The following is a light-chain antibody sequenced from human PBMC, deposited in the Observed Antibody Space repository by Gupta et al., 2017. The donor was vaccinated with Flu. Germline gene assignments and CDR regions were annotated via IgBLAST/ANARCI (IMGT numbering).Light chain of an antibody. Sequence: QSALTQAASVSGSPGQSITISCPGTNSDIGAYNYVAWYQQHPGKAPKLIIFEVNNRPSGVSSRFSGSKSGNTASLTISGLQAEDEAHYYCSSYTGSSTLFGGGTKLTVL. CDR2: EVN. CDR3: SSYTGSSTL. V-gene: IGLV2-14*01. CDR1: NSDIGAYNY. J-gene: IGLJ2*01.